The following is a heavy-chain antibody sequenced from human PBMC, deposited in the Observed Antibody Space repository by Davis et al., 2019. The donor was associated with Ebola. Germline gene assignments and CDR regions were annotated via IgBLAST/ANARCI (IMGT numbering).Heavy chain of an antibody. D-gene: IGHD6-13*01. CDR1: GYNFISYF. Sequence: ASVKVSCKASGYNFISYFISWVRQAPGQGLEWMGWISAYNGNTNYAQKVQGRVTITRDTSASTAYMELSSLRSEDTAVYYCARDQQQLVPEWGWFDPWGQGTLVTVSS. J-gene: IGHJ5*02. CDR2: ISAYNGNT. CDR3: ARDQQQLVPEWGWFDP. V-gene: IGHV1-18*04.